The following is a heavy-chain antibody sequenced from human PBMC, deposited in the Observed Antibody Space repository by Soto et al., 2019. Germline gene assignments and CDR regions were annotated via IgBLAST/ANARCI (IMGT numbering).Heavy chain of an antibody. CDR2: IIPIFGTA. CDR1: GGTFSSYA. CDR3: ARTPSFIVVVPAAIRWYGWFDP. J-gene: IGHJ5*02. V-gene: IGHV1-69*13. D-gene: IGHD2-2*01. Sequence: ASVKVSCKASGGTFSSYAISWVRQAPGQGREWMGGIIPIFGTANYAQKFQGRVWITADESTSTAYMELSRLRSEDTTVYYCARTPSFIVVVPAAIRWYGWFDPWGGGTRVTVSS.